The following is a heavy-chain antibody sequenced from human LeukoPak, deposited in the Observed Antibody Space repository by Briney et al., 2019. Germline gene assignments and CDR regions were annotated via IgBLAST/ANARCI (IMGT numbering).Heavy chain of an antibody. CDR3: ARDRIGYSERRLYYYYHGMDV. D-gene: IGHD5-18*01. V-gene: IGHV4-61*02. J-gene: IGHJ6*02. CDR2: IYNTEST. Sequence: PSETLSLTCTVSGGSISSGNYYWSWIRQPAGKGLEWIGRIYNTESTNYSPSLKGRVSMSVDTSKNQFSLRLSSVTAADTAVYYCARDRIGYSERRLYYYYHGMDVWGQGTTVTVSS. CDR1: GGSISSGNYY.